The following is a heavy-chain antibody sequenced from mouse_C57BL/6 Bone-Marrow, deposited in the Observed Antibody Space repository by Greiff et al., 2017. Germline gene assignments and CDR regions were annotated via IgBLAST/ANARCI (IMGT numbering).Heavy chain of an antibody. CDR2: IYPGSGST. D-gene: IGHD4-1*01. V-gene: IGHV1-55*01. J-gene: IGHJ1*03. CDR3: AKKFFLGQGWYLDV. CDR1: GYTFTSYW. Sequence: QVQLQQPGAELVKPGASVKMSCKASGYTFTSYWITWVKQRPGQGLEWIGEIYPGSGSTNYTEKFKSKATLTVDTSSSTAYMQLSSLTSEDSAVYYEAKKFFLGQGWYLDVWGTGTTVTVSS.